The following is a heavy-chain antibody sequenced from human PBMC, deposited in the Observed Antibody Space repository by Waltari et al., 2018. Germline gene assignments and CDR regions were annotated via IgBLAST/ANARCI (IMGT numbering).Heavy chain of an antibody. CDR2: TSHSGSA. CDR1: GFPIGSDSY. V-gene: IGHV4-38-2*01. J-gene: IGHJ5*02. D-gene: IGHD2-21*02. Sequence: QVQLQESGPRLVKPSETLSLTCSVSGFPIGSDSYWAWVRQSPGGGLVWLGSTSHSGSADYNPSLKGRVTISVDTSKNQFSLKLTSVTVADSGVYYCARLSPYTSSGDFFDPWGQGALVTVSS. CDR3: ARLSPYTSSGDFFDP.